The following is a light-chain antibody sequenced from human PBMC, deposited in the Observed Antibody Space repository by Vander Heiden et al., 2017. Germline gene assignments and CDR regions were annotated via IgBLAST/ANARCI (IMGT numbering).Light chain of an antibody. CDR2: DAS. CDR1: QSVSSY. Sequence: DIELTQSPATLSLSPGERATLSCRASQSVSSYLAWYQQKPGQAPRLLIYDASNRATGIPSRFSGSGSGTDFTLTISSLEPEDFAVYYCQKRSPRIFGQGTKLEIK. CDR3: QKRSPRI. J-gene: IGKJ2*02. V-gene: IGKV3-11*01.